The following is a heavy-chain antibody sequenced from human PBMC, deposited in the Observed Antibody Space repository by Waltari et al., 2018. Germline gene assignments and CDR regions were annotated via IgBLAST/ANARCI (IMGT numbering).Heavy chain of an antibody. CDR1: GSSISVFY. J-gene: IGHJ5*02. V-gene: IGHV4-4*07. CDR2: ASASGST. CDR3: VREKGGLGGWFDP. Sequence: QVHLKASGPALVKPSETLSLTCTVSGSSISVFYWSWIRQPAGKGLEWVGRASASGSTNYNPSLKSRSTMAADTSRNQFSLTLTDVTAADTAMYYCVREKGGLGGWFDPWGQGIQVTVSS. D-gene: IGHD2-15*01.